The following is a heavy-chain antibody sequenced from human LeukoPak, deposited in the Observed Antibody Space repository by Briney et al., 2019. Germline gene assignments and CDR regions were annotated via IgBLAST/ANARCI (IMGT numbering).Heavy chain of an antibody. CDR2: IHHDGRT. CDR1: GGSLSGYY. CDR3: ARDVVPRDYGDTLNAYDL. Sequence: SSETLSLTCAVSGGSLSGYYWSWIRQSPGKGLEWMGDIHHDGRTKYKSSFKSRITIFLASSKNEVSLRLSPVTPADTALYFCARDVVPRDYGDTLNAYDLWGQGTMVTVS. D-gene: IGHD4-17*01. J-gene: IGHJ3*01. V-gene: IGHV4-34*01.